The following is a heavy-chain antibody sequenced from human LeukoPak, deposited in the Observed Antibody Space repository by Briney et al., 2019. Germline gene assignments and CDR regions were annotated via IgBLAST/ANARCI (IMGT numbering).Heavy chain of an antibody. CDR2: IKQDGSEK. CDR3: ARAYYYGSGSNYYFDY. Sequence: PGGSLRLSCAASGFTFSSYWMSWVRQAPGKGLEWVANIKQDGSEKYYVDSVKGRFTISRDNAKNSLYLQMNSLRAEDTAVYYCARAYYYGSGSNYYFDYWGQGTLVTVSS. D-gene: IGHD3-10*01. CDR1: GFTFSSYW. V-gene: IGHV3-7*01. J-gene: IGHJ4*02.